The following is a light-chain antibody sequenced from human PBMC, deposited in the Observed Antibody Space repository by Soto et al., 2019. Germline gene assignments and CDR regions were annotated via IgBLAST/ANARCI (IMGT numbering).Light chain of an antibody. J-gene: IGLJ1*01. V-gene: IGLV1-40*01. Sequence: QSVLTQPPSVSGAPGQRVTISCTGSSSNIGAGYDVNWYQQLPGTAPKLLIYGNSNRPSGVPDRFSGSKSGTSASLAITGLQAEDEADYYCQSYDSSLSYVLGTGTKVTVL. CDR3: QSYDSSLSYV. CDR1: SSNIGAGYD. CDR2: GNS.